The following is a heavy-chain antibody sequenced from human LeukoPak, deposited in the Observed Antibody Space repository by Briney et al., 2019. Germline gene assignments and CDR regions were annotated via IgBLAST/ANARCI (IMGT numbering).Heavy chain of an antibody. V-gene: IGHV1-46*01. CDR2: INPSGGST. J-gene: IGHJ3*02. CDR1: GYTFTSYY. D-gene: IGHD3-22*01. CDR3: ARQEYYYDSSGYAFDI. Sequence: GASVKASCKASGYTFTSYYMHWVRQAPGQGLEWMGIINPSGGSTSYAQKFQGRVTMTRDTSTSTVYMELSSLRSEDTAVYYCARQEYYYDSSGYAFDIWGQGTMVTVSS.